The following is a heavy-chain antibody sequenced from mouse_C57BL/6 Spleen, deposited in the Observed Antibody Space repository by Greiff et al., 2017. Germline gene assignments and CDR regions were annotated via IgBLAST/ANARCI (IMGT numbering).Heavy chain of an antibody. CDR1: GYTFTSYW. CDR2: IDPSDSYT. D-gene: IGHD4-1*01. V-gene: IGHV1-69*01. Sequence: QVQLKQPGAELVMPGASVKLSCKASGYTFTSYWMHWVKQRPGQGLEWIGKIDPSDSYTNYNQKFKGKSTLTVDKSSSTAYMQLSSLTSEDSAVYYCARYRKTGTSYYCDYWGQGTTLTVSS. CDR3: ARYRKTGTSYYCDY. J-gene: IGHJ2*01.